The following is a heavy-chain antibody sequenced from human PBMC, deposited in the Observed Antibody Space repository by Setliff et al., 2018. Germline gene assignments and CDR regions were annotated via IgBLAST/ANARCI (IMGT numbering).Heavy chain of an antibody. J-gene: IGHJ6*03. CDR1: GGSISSSSYY. CDR2: IYYSGST. V-gene: IGHV4-39*01. D-gene: IGHD2-2*01. CDR3: ARLGGSSTSGGFYYFYYYMDV. Sequence: SETLSLTCTVSGGSISSSSYYWGWIRQPPGKGLEWIGSIYYSGSTYYNPSLKSRVTISVDTSKNQFSLNLSSVTAADTAVYYCARLGGSSTSGGFYYFYYYMDVWGKGTMVTVSS.